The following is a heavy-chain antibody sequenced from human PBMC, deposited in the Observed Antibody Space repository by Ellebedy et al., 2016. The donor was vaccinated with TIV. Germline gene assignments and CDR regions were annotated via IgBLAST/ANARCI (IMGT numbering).Heavy chain of an antibody. D-gene: IGHD1-26*01. Sequence: GGSLRLSCAASGFTFSRYGMHWVRQAPGRGLEWVALVWYDGSNKFYTASVEGRLTISRDNSENTMYLQMNSLRVEDTAVYLCARDHWEHRSSIGDWRFDLWGRGTLVTVSS. CDR1: GFTFSRYG. J-gene: IGHJ2*01. CDR2: VWYDGSNK. CDR3: ARDHWEHRSSIGDWRFDL. V-gene: IGHV3-33*01.